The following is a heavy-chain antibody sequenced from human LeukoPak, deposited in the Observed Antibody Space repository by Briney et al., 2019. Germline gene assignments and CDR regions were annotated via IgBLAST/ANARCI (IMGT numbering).Heavy chain of an antibody. CDR1: GFY. J-gene: IGHJ6*03. D-gene: IGHD1-1*01. V-gene: IGHV3-11*01. CDR3: ATTGNFYDMDV. Sequence: GFYWSWVRQHPGKGLEWLSYSSTVTGNIYYADSVKGRFTISRDNAKSSLNLQMSSLRAEDTAVYFCATTGNFYDMDVWGKGTTVTVSS. CDR2: SSTVTGNI.